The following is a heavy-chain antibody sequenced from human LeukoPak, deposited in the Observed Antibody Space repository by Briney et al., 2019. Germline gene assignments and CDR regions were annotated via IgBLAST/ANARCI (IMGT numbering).Heavy chain of an antibody. V-gene: IGHV4-59*11. Sequence: SETLSLTCTVSGGSISGHYWSWIRQPPGKGLEWIGYIYYSGSTNYNPSLKSRVTISVDTSKNQFSLKLSSVTAADMAVYYCASSQWLSDFGYWGQGTLVTVSS. CDR2: IYYSGST. CDR1: GGSISGHY. J-gene: IGHJ4*02. CDR3: ASSQWLSDFGY. D-gene: IGHD6-19*01.